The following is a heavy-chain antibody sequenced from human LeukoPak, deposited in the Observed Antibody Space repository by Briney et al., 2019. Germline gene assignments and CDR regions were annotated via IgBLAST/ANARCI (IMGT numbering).Heavy chain of an antibody. D-gene: IGHD6-6*01. Sequence: GGSLRLSCAASGFTFSSYSMNWVRQAPGKGPEWVSSISSSSSYIYYADSVKGRFTISRDNAKNSLFLQMDSLRAEDTAVYYCAKGRREYSSSAGFFDYWGQGTLVTVSS. CDR2: ISSSSSYI. J-gene: IGHJ4*02. CDR1: GFTFSSYS. V-gene: IGHV3-21*01. CDR3: AKGRREYSSSAGFFDY.